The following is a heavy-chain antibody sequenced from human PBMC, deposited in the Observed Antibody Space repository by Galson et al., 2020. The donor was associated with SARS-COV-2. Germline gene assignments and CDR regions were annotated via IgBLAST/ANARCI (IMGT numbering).Heavy chain of an antibody. D-gene: IGHD3-10*01. J-gene: IGHJ3*02. CDR1: GYSFTSYW. CDR3: ATGTVLLWFGELFPPSAFDI. V-gene: IGHV5-51*01. CDR2: IYPGDSDT. Sequence: GESLKISCKGSGYSFTSYWIGWVRQMPGKGLEWMGIIYPGDSDTRYSPSFQGQVTISADKSISTAYLQWSSLKASDTAMYYCATGTVLLWFGELFPPSAFDIWGQGTMVTVSS.